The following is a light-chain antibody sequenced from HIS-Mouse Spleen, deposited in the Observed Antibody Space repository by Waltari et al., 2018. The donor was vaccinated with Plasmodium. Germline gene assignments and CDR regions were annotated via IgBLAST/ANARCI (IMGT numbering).Light chain of an antibody. CDR2: KDS. V-gene: IGLV3-25*03. CDR1: ALPKQY. CDR3: QSADSSGTYVV. Sequence: SYELTQPPSVSVSPGQTARITCSGDALPKQYAYWYQQKPGQAPVLVLYKDSERPSGGPERFSGSSSGTTVTLTMMGGQAEDEADYYGQSADSSGTYVVFGGGTKLTVL. J-gene: IGLJ2*01.